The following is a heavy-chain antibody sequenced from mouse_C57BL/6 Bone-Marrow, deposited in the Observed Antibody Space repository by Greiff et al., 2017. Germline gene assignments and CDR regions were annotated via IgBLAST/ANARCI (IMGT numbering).Heavy chain of an antibody. CDR2: INPGSGGT. V-gene: IGHV1-54*01. CDR1: GYAFTNYL. CDR3: SRCPWFAY. Sequence: QVQLKESGAELVRPGTSVKVSCKASGYAFTNYLIEWVKQRPGQGLEWIGVINPGSGGTNYNEKFTGKATLTADQSSSTAYMQLSNLTSEYSAGYFCSRCPWFAYWGQGTLVTVSA. J-gene: IGHJ3*01.